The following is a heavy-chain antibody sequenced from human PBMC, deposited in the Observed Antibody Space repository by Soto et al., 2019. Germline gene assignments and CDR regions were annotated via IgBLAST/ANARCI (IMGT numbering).Heavy chain of an antibody. V-gene: IGHV4-39*01. CDR2: IFYSGSA. D-gene: IGHD3-3*01. CDR3: AGRTPLTSVEIFSGGLSGYNWVDP. Sequence: QLQLQESGPGLVKPSETLSLTCSVSGGSISNPIYYWAWIRQPPGKGLEGIGSIFYSGSAYYNPSPRGRVTMSVDTSQNQFSLKLSSVTAAETAVYYCAGRTPLTSVEIFSGGLSGYNWVDPWGRGTLVTVSS. CDR1: GGSISNPIYY. J-gene: IGHJ5*01.